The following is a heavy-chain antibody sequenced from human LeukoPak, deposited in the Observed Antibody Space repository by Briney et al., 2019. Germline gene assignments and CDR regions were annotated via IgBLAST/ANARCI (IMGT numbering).Heavy chain of an antibody. CDR2: IIPILGIA. Sequence: SVKVSCKASGGTFSSYTISWVRQAPGQGLEWMGRIIPILGIANYAQKFQGRVTITADKSTSTAYMELSSLRSEDTAVYYCARDRGYCSGGSCSAKDYRGQGTLVTVSS. D-gene: IGHD2-15*01. J-gene: IGHJ4*02. CDR1: GGTFSSYT. V-gene: IGHV1-69*04. CDR3: ARDRGYCSGGSCSAKDY.